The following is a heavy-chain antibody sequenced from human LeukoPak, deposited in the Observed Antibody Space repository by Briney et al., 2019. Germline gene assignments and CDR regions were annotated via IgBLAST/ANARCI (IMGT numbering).Heavy chain of an antibody. D-gene: IGHD3-22*01. V-gene: IGHV4-59*01. CDR1: GGSISSYY. Sequence: SETLSLTCTVPGGSISSYYWSWIRQPPGKGLERIGYIYYSGCTNYIPSLKSRVTISVDTSKNQFSLKLSSVTAADTAVYYCARVARDSSGLSHWGQGTLVTVSS. CDR2: IYYSGCT. J-gene: IGHJ4*02. CDR3: ARVARDSSGLSH.